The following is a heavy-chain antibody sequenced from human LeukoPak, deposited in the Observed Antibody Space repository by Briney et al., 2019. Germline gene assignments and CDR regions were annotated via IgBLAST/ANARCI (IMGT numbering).Heavy chain of an antibody. D-gene: IGHD3-10*01. V-gene: IGHV4-4*02. CDR3: ASYLGLWFGGLFYGMDV. J-gene: IGHJ6*02. CDR2: IYHSGST. CDR1: GGSISSSNW. Sequence: KSSETLSLTCAVSGGSISSSNWWSWVRQPPGKGLEWIGEIYHSGSTNYNPSLKSRVTISVDKSKNQFSLKLSSVTAADTAVYYCASYLGLWFGGLFYGMDVWGQGTTVTVSS.